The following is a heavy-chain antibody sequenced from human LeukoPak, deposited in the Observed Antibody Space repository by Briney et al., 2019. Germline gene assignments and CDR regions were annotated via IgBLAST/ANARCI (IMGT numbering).Heavy chain of an antibody. CDR2: TRNKANSYTT. V-gene: IGHV3-72*01. J-gene: IGHJ4*02. Sequence: GGSLRLSCEASGFTFSAYAMTWVRQAPGKGLEWVGRTRNKANSYTTEYAASVKGRFTFARDDSNNSLYLQMKSLKTEDTAVYYCVAMIRGVGYWGQGTLVTVSS. CDR3: VAMIRGVGY. D-gene: IGHD3-10*01. CDR1: GFTFSAYA.